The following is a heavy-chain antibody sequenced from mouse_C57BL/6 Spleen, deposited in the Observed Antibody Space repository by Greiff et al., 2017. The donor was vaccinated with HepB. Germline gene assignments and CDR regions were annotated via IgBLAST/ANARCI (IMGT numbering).Heavy chain of an antibody. CDR3: STMVTTAY. CDR2: IYPGDGDT. D-gene: IGHD2-2*01. CDR1: GYAFSSSW. Sequence: VQLQQSGPELVKPGASVKISCKASGYAFSSSWMNWVKQRPGKGLEWIGRIYPGDGDTNYNGKFKGKATLTADKSSSTAYMQLSSLTSGDSAVYFCSTMVTTAYWGQGTLVTVSA. V-gene: IGHV1-82*01. J-gene: IGHJ3*01.